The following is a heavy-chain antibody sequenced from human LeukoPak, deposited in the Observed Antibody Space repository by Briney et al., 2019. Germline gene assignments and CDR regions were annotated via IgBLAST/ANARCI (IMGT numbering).Heavy chain of an antibody. V-gene: IGHV4-59*04. D-gene: IGHD1-1*01. CDR3: ARERQDWFDP. J-gene: IGHJ5*02. CDR2: IYYSGST. Sequence: SETLSLTCTVSGGSISSYYWSWIRQPPGKGLEWIGYIYYSGSTYYNPSLKSRVTISVDTSKNQFSLKLSSVTAADTAVYYCARERQDWFDPWGQGTLVTVSS. CDR1: GGSISSYY.